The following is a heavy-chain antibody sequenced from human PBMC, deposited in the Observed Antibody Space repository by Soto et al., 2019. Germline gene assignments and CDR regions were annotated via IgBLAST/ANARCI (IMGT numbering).Heavy chain of an antibody. CDR1: GGSISSGGYS. Sequence: SETLSLTCAVSGGSISSGGYSWSWIRQPPGKGLEWIGYIYHSGSTYYNPSLKSRVTISVDRSKNQFSLKLSSVTAADTAVYYCARGSGYDLVVFDYWGQGTLVTVSS. CDR3: ARGSGYDLVVFDY. J-gene: IGHJ4*02. CDR2: IYHSGST. D-gene: IGHD5-12*01. V-gene: IGHV4-30-2*01.